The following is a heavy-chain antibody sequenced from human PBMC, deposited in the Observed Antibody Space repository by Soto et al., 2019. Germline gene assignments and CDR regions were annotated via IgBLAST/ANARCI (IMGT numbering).Heavy chain of an antibody. V-gene: IGHV5-51*01. D-gene: IGHD2-2*01. CDR1: GYSFTSYW. CDR3: ATCRTSCYCNPSYHYYYGMDV. Sequence: GESLKTSCXGSGYSFTSYWIGWVRPMPGKGLEWMGIIYPGDSDTRYSPSLQGQVNISADKSISTAYLQWSSLKASDTAMYYCATCRTSCYCNPSYHYYYGMDVWGQGTTVTVSS. CDR2: IYPGDSDT. J-gene: IGHJ6*02.